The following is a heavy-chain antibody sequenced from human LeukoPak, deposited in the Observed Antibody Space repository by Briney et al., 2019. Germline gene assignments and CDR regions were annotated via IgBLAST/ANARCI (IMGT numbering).Heavy chain of an antibody. J-gene: IGHJ3*02. Sequence: PSETLSLTCTVSGGSISSSSYYWGWIRQPPGKGLEWIGSIYYSGSTYYNPSLKSRVTISVDTSKNQFSLKLSSVTAADTAVYCCARHVDIVDAFDIWGQGTMVTVSS. CDR1: GGSISSSSYY. CDR3: ARHVDIVDAFDI. CDR2: IYYSGST. D-gene: IGHD2-2*03. V-gene: IGHV4-39*01.